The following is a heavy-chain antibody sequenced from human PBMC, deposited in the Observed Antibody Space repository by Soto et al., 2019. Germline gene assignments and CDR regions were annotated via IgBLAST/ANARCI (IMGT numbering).Heavy chain of an antibody. V-gene: IGHV3-33*01. CDR3: ARGILYSYGIDY. CDR1: GFTFSSYG. Sequence: ESGGGVVQPGRSLRLSCAASGFTFSSYGMHWVRQAPGKGLEWVAVIWYDGSNKYYADSVKGRFTISRDNSKNTLYLQMNSLRAEDTAVYYCARGILYSYGIDYWGQGTLVTVSS. J-gene: IGHJ4*02. D-gene: IGHD5-18*01. CDR2: IWYDGSNK.